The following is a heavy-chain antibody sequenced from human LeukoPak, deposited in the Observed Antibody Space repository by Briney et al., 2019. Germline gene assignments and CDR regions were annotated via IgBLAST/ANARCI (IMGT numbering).Heavy chain of an antibody. CDR1: GFTFSSYS. CDR2: IKQDGSEK. V-gene: IGHV3-7*01. J-gene: IGHJ4*02. D-gene: IGHD3-3*01. CDR3: AREGYYDFWSGLFDY. Sequence: GGSLRLSCAASGFTFSSYSMNWVRQAPGKGLEWVANIKQDGSEKYYVDSVKGRFTISRDNAKNSLYLQMNSLRAEDTAVYYCAREGYYDFWSGLFDYWGQGTLVTVSS.